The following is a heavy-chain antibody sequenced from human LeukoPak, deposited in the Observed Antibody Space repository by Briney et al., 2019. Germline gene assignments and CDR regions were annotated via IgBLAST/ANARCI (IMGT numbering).Heavy chain of an antibody. CDR3: SRDRVSLIRGIVMSNSGIDV. Sequence: SQTLALTCTISGDSVSSNSGTWNWIRQSPSRGLEWLGRTYYKSKWYNDYAFSVKSRISINPDTSTNRFSLRLNSVTPDDTAVYYCSRDRVSLIRGIVMSNSGIDVWGPGTTVIVSS. CDR2: TYYKSKWYN. V-gene: IGHV6-1*01. D-gene: IGHD3-10*01. CDR1: GDSVSSNSGT. J-gene: IGHJ6*02.